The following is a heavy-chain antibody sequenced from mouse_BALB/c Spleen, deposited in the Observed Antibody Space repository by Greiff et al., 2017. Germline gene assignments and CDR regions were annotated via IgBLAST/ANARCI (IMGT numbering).Heavy chain of an antibody. CDR2: IWAGGST. CDR3: ARGGGNYQFSY. D-gene: IGHD2-1*01. Sequence: VKLMESGPGLVAPSQSLSITCTVSGFSLTSYGVHWVRQPPGKGLEWLGVIWAGGSTNYNSALMSRLSISKDNSKSQVFLKMNSLQTDDTAMYYCARGGGNYQFSYWGQGTLVTVSA. J-gene: IGHJ3*01. CDR1: GFSLTSYG. V-gene: IGHV2-9*02.